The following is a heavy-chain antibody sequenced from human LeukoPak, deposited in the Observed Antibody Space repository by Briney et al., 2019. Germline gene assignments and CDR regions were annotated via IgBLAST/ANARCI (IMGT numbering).Heavy chain of an antibody. CDR2: IYYSGST. CDR1: GGSVSSYY. CDR3: ARAPYCSSTSCYPWYFDY. J-gene: IGHJ4*02. V-gene: IGHV4-59*02. Sequence: SETLSLTCTVSGGSVSSYYWSWIRQPPGNGLEWIGYIYYSGSTNYNPSLNSRVTISVDTSKNQFSLKLSSVTAADTAVYYCARAPYCSSTSCYPWYFDYWGQGTLVTVSS. D-gene: IGHD2-2*01.